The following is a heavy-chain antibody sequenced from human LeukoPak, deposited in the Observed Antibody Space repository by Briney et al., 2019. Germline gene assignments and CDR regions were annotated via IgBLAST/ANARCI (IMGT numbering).Heavy chain of an antibody. J-gene: IGHJ4*02. D-gene: IGHD2-8*01. CDR1: GFTFSSYW. CDR2: IKQDGSEK. Sequence: GGSLRLSCAASGFTFSSYWMSWVRQAPGKGLEWVANIKQDGSEKYYVDSVKGRFTISRDNAKNSLYLQMNSLRAEDTAVYYCAREAQWSILPGLDYWGQGTLVTVSS. V-gene: IGHV3-7*01. CDR3: AREAQWSILPGLDY.